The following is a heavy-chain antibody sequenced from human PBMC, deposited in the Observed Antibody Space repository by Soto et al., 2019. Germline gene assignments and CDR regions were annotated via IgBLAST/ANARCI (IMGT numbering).Heavy chain of an antibody. V-gene: IGHV1-8*01. CDR3: SRVDSGYCSSTSCYTLPINWFDP. Sequence: QVQLVQSGAEVKKPGASVKVSCKASGYTFTSYDINWVRQATGQGLEWMGWMNPNSGNTGYAQKFQGSVTMTRNTSISTAYMALSSLRSEDTAVYYCSRVDSGYCSSTSCYTLPINWFDPWGQGTLVTVSS. CDR2: MNPNSGNT. D-gene: IGHD2-2*02. J-gene: IGHJ5*02. CDR1: GYTFTSYD.